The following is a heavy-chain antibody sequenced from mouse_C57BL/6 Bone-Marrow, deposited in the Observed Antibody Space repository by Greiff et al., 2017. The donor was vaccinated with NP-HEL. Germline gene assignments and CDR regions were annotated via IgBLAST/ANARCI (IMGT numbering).Heavy chain of an antibody. CDR3: ASPYDYDVAWFAY. CDR2: TSSGGSHT. V-gene: IGHV5-6*01. J-gene: IGHJ3*01. CDR1: GFTFSSYG. D-gene: IGHD2-4*01. Sequence: EVMLVESGGDLVKPGGSLKLSCAASGFTFSSYGMSLVRQTPDKRLEWVATTSSGGSHTYYPDCVKGRFISSRDNAKNTLYLQMGSLKYEDTAMYYCASPYDYDVAWFAYWGQGTLVTVSA.